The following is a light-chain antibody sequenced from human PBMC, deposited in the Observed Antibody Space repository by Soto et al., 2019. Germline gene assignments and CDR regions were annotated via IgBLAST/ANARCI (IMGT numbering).Light chain of an antibody. J-gene: IGKJ1*01. CDR3: QQYNNWWT. CDR1: QSVDSN. CDR2: GAS. V-gene: IGKV3-15*01. Sequence: EILMTQSPATLSVSPGEGATLSCRASQSVDSNLAWDQQKPGQAPRLLIYGASTRATGISARFSGSGSGTEFTLTISSLQSEDFGVYYCQQYNNWWTFGQGTKVDIK.